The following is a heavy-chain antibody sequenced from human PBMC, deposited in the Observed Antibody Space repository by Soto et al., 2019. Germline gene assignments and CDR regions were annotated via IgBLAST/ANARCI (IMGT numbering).Heavy chain of an antibody. J-gene: IGHJ4*02. V-gene: IGHV3-30-3*01. CDR2: ISYDGSNK. CDR3: ARDSGWAYYFDY. D-gene: IGHD6-19*01. Sequence: QVQLVESGGGVVQPGRSLRLSCAASGFTFSSYAMHWVRQAPGKGLEWVAVISYDGSNKYYADSVKGRFTISRDNSKNTLYLQMNSLRAEDTAVYYCARDSGWAYYFDYWGQGTLVTASS. CDR1: GFTFSSYA.